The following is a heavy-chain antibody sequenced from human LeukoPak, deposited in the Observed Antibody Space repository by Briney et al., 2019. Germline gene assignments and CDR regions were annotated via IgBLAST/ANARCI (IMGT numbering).Heavy chain of an antibody. CDR2: ISYDGSNK. V-gene: IGHV3-30-3*01. CDR3: GRSSTANSGPLYY. J-gene: IGHJ4*02. Sequence: PGGSLRLSCAASGFTFSSYAMHWVRQAPGKGLEWVAVISYDGSNKYYADSVKGRFTISRDNSKNTLYLQMNSLRAEDTAVYYCGRSSTANSGPLYYWGQGTLVTVSS. D-gene: IGHD3-10*01. CDR1: GFTFSSYA.